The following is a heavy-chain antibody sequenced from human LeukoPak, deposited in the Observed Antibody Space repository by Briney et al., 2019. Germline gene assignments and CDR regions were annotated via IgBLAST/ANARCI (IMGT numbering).Heavy chain of an antibody. CDR2: ISGSGGST. CDR3: AKALLAGTTRRGNFDY. V-gene: IGHV3-23*01. D-gene: IGHD6-19*01. Sequence: GGSLRLSCAASGFTFSSYAMSWVRQAPGKGLEWVSAISGSGGSTCYADSVKGRFTISRDNSKNTLYLQMNSLRAEDTAVYYCAKALLAGTTRRGNFDYWGQGTLVTVSS. CDR1: GFTFSSYA. J-gene: IGHJ4*02.